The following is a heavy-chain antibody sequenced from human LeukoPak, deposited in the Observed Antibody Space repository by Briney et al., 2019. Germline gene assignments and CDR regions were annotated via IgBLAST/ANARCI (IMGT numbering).Heavy chain of an antibody. CDR2: ISSSSSTI. CDR1: GFTFSSYS. V-gene: IGHV3-48*01. D-gene: IGHD3-9*01. Sequence: PGGSLRLSCAASGFTFSSYSMNWVRQAPGKGLEWVSYISSSSSTIYYADSVKGRFTISRDNSKKTAYLQMNSLRAEDTAVYYCAKDSGVSDIHVFDYWGQGTLVTVSS. J-gene: IGHJ4*02. CDR3: AKDSGVSDIHVFDY.